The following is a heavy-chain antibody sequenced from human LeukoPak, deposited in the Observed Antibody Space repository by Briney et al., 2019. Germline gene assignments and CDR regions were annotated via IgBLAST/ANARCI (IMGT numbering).Heavy chain of an antibody. J-gene: IGHJ3*02. CDR3: ARDSLGPPSDAFDI. Sequence: SETLSLTCTISGGSINSGNYYWSWVRQPPGKGLEWIGYIYYIGSTYYNPSLKSRVTISVDTSNNQFSLKLSSVTAADTAVYYCARDSLGPPSDAFDIWGQGTMVTVSS. V-gene: IGHV4-30-4*01. CDR1: GGSINSGNYY. CDR2: IYYIGST.